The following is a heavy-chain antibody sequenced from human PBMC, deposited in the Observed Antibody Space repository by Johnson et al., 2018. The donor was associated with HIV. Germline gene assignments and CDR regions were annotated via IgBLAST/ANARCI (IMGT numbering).Heavy chain of an antibody. CDR2: IFSVGDV. CDR1: GFTVSSNY. V-gene: IGHV3-66*02. J-gene: IGHJ3*02. CDR3: ATSQLALPPGVFDI. Sequence: VQLVESGGGLVKPGGSLRLSCAASGFTVSSNYMSWVRQAPGKGLEWVSVIFSVGDVYYADSVKGRFTISRDNSKNMVYLQMNSLRAEDTAVYYCATSQLALPPGVFDIWGQGTMVTVSS. D-gene: IGHD6-6*01.